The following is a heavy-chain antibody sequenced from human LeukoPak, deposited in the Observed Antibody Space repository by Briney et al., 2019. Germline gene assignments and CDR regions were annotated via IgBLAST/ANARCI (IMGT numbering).Heavy chain of an antibody. Sequence: GGSLRLSCAASGFTFNSYAMNWVRQAPGKGLEWASSISGSGSHTYYADSVQGRFTVSRDNSKNTVNLHLNTVRAEDTAVYYCAKERVSSGMMEGVLHMWGQGTTVSVSS. V-gene: IGHV3-23*01. D-gene: IGHD2-8*01. CDR3: AKERVSSGMMEGVLHM. CDR2: ISGSGSHT. J-gene: IGHJ3*02. CDR1: GFTFNSYA.